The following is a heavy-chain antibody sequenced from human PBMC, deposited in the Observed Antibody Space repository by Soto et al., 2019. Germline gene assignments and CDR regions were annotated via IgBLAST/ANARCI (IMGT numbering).Heavy chain of an antibody. V-gene: IGHV4-31*03. Sequence: QVRLQESGPGLLKPSQTLSLTCTVSGGSISSAAYYWRWIHQHPGKGLGGLGYVSHSGSTYYNPSLKSRVITPVDTPKNQFSLKLTSVTAADTAVYYCATAYTYGSTFFDCWGQGALVTVSS. CDR3: ATAYTYGSTFFDC. CDR1: GGSISSAAYY. CDR2: VSHSGST. D-gene: IGHD5-18*01. J-gene: IGHJ4*02.